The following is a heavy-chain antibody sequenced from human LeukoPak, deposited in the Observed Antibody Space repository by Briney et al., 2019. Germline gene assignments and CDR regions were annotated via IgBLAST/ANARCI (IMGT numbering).Heavy chain of an antibody. V-gene: IGHV6-1*01. CDR3: ARVSDSSGWPRIDY. Sequence: SQTLSLTCAISGDSVSSNSAAWDWIRQSPSRGLEWLGRTYYRSKWYNDYAVSVKSRITINPDTSKNQFSLQLNSVTPEDTAVYYCARVSDSSGWPRIDYWGQGTLVTVSS. D-gene: IGHD6-19*01. J-gene: IGHJ4*02. CDR1: GDSVSSNSAA. CDR2: TYYRSKWYN.